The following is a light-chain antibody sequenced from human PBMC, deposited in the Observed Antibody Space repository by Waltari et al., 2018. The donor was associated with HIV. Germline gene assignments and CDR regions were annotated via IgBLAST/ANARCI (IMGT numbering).Light chain of an antibody. CDR3: QAWDSSSPYV. CDR1: KLGDKY. CDR2: QDN. Sequence: SYELTQPPSVSVSPGQTASITCSGAKLGDKYACWYQQRPGQSPVLVIYQDNKRPSGIPERFSGSNSGNTATLTISGTQARDEADYYCQAWDSSSPYVFGTGTKVTVL. V-gene: IGLV3-1*01. J-gene: IGLJ1*01.